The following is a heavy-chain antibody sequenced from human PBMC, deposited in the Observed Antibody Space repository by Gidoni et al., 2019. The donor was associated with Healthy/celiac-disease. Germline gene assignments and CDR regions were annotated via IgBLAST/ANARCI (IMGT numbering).Heavy chain of an antibody. CDR1: GFTFSSYG. V-gene: IGHV3-33*01. Sequence: QVQLVESGGGVVQPGRSLRLSCAASGFTFSSYGMHWVRQAPGKGLEWVAVIWYDGSNKYYADSVKGRFTISRDNSKNTLYLQMNSLRAEDTAVYYCARGRCSGGSCYPGPALDYWGQGTLVTVSS. CDR3: ARGRCSGGSCYPGPALDY. J-gene: IGHJ4*02. CDR2: IWYDGSNK. D-gene: IGHD2-15*01.